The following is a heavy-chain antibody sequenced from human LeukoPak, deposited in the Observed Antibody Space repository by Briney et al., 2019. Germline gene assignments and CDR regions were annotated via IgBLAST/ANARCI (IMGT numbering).Heavy chain of an antibody. D-gene: IGHD1-26*01. CDR3: ARGAGSDWIH. Sequence: GGSLRLSCAASGFTFSSYDMHWVRQVRGKGLEWVSTIGPGGDTYYSNSVRGRFTISRENARNSLYLQMSSLRSADAATYYCARGAGSDWIHWGRGALVAVSS. CDR2: IGPGGDT. V-gene: IGHV3-13*01. CDR1: GFTFSSYD. J-gene: IGHJ4*02.